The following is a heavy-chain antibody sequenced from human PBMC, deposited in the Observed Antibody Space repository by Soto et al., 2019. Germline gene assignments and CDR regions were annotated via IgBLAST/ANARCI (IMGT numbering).Heavy chain of an antibody. D-gene: IGHD6-19*01. CDR3: ARGDGAVAGKTNYFDY. CDR2: INHSGST. Sequence: SETLSLTCAVYGGSFSGYYWSWIRQPPGKGLEWIGEINHSGSTNYNPSLKSRVTISVDTSKNQFSLKLSSVTAADTAVYYCARGDGAVAGKTNYFDYWGQGTLVTVSS. CDR1: GGSFSGYY. V-gene: IGHV4-34*01. J-gene: IGHJ4*02.